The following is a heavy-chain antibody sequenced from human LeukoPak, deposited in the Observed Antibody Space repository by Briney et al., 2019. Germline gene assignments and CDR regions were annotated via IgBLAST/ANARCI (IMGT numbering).Heavy chain of an antibody. CDR3: ARKHPSGYEDY. J-gene: IGHJ4*02. D-gene: IGHD3-22*01. CDR1: GGSISGYY. Sequence: SETLSLTCTVSGGSISGYYWSWIRQPPGKELEWIGYIYYSGITSYNSSLKSRVTISVDTSKDQFSLKLSSVTAADTAVYYCARKHPSGYEDYWGQGTLVTVSS. V-gene: IGHV4-59*08. CDR2: IYYSGIT.